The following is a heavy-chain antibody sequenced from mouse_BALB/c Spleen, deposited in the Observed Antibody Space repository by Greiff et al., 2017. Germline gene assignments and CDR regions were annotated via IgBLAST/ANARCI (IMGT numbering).Heavy chain of an antibody. J-gene: IGHJ4*01. Sequence: EVQRVESGGGLVKPGGSLKLSCAASGFTFSSYAMSWVRQTPEKRLEWVASISSGGSTYYPDSVKGRFTISRDNARNILYLQMSSLRSEDTAMYYCAREIYYDYDGYAMDYWGQGTSVTVSS. CDR1: GFTFSSYA. CDR2: ISSGGST. D-gene: IGHD2-4*01. V-gene: IGHV5-6-5*01. CDR3: AREIYYDYDGYAMDY.